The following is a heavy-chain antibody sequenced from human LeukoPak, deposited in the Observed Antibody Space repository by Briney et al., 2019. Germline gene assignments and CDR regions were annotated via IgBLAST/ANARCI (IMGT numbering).Heavy chain of an antibody. CDR1: GFIFSAYS. CDR2: ISSSSSYI. V-gene: IGHV3-21*01. J-gene: IGHJ4*02. Sequence: GGSLRLSCAPSGFIFSAYSMNWVRQAPGKGLEWVSSISSSSSYIYYADSVKGRFTISRDNARNSLYLQMNSLRAEDTAVYYCARDPPPDGSNYPYYFDYWGQGTLVTVSS. D-gene: IGHD4-11*01. CDR3: ARDPPPDGSNYPYYFDY.